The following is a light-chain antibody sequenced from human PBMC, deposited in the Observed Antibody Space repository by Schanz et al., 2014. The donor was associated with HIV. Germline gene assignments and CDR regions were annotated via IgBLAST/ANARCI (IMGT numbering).Light chain of an antibody. CDR1: SSNIGSNA. CDR3: GTWDSSLSAGV. Sequence: QSVLTQPPSASGTPGQRVTISCSGGSSNIGSNAVSWYQQLPGTAPKLLIYYNNKRPSGIPDRFSGSKSGTSATLGITGLQTGDEADYYCGTWDSSLSAGVFGGGTKLTVL. V-gene: IGLV1-51*01. CDR2: YNN. J-gene: IGLJ2*01.